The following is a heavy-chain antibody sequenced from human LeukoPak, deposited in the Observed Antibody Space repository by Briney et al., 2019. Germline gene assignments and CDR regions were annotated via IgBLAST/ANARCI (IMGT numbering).Heavy chain of an antibody. Sequence: GGSLRLSFAASGFTFSSYWMHWVRQAPGKGLVWVSRINSDGSSTSYADSVKGRFTISRDNAKNSLYLQMNSLRAEDTAVYYCARDDYGDYYYYYYGMDVWGQGTTVTVSS. V-gene: IGHV3-74*01. CDR1: GFTFSSYW. J-gene: IGHJ6*02. CDR3: ARDDYGDYYYYYYGMDV. D-gene: IGHD4-17*01. CDR2: INSDGSST.